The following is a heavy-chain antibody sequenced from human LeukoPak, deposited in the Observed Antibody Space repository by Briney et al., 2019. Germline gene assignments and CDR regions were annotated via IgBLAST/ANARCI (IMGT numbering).Heavy chain of an antibody. V-gene: IGHV3-7*03. CDR1: GFTFSSYW. Sequence: GGSLRLSCAASGFTFSSYWMSWVRQAPGKGLEWVANIKQDGSEKYYVDSVKGRLTISRDNSKNTLYLQMNSLRAEDTAVYYCAKDGRYYGSALYYFDYWGQGTLVTVSS. CDR2: IKQDGSEK. J-gene: IGHJ4*02. CDR3: AKDGRYYGSALYYFDY. D-gene: IGHD3-10*01.